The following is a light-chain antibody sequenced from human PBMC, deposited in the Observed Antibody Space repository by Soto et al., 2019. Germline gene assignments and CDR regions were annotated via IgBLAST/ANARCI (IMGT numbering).Light chain of an antibody. CDR1: SSDVGRYKL. V-gene: IGLV2-14*03. CDR2: DVS. Sequence: QSALTQPASVSGSTGRSITISCTGASSDVGRYKLVSWYQQHPGKAPKLMIYDVSNRPSGVSNRFSGSKSGNTASLTISGLQAEDESDYYCSSYTTSTTLIFGGGTKLTVL. J-gene: IGLJ2*01. CDR3: SSYTTSTTLI.